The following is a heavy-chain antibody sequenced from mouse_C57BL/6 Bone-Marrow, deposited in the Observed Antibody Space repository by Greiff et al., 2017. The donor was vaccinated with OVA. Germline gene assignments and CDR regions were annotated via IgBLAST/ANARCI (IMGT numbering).Heavy chain of an antibody. CDR2: INPSSGYT. CDR1: GYTFTSYT. Sequence: VQLQQSGAELARPGASVKMSCTASGYTFTSYTMHWVQQRPGQGLEWIGYINPSSGYTKYNQKVKDKVTLTADKSSSTAYMQLSSLTSEDSAVYYCARAGDGNYSWGFDVWGTGTTVTVSS. D-gene: IGHD2-1*01. V-gene: IGHV1-4*01. CDR3: ARAGDGNYSWGFDV. J-gene: IGHJ1*03.